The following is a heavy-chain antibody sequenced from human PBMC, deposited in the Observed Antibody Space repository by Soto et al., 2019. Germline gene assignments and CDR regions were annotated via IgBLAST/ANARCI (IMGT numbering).Heavy chain of an antibody. CDR2: IYHSGST. CDR3: ARTYDTSGYYHHFDY. J-gene: IGHJ4*02. D-gene: IGHD3-22*01. V-gene: IGHV4-4*02. CDR1: GGSISSSNW. Sequence: QVQLQESGPGLVKPSGTLSLTCAVSGGSISSSNWWTWVRQPPGKGLEWIGEIYHSGSTNYNPSLKSRVTISEDKSKNQFSLKLTSVTAADTAVYYCARTYDTSGYYHHFDYWGQGTLVTVSS.